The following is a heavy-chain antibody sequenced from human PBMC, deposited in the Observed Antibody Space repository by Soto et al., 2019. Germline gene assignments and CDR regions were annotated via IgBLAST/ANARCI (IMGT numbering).Heavy chain of an antibody. CDR3: ARDGGTDYYGMDV. Sequence: EVQLLESGGGLVQPGGSLRLSCAASGFSFSIYEMDWVRQAPGMGLEWISYITSSGKTTYYADSVKGRFTISRENAKNSLFLQMNSLRAEDTAVYYCARDGGTDYYGMDVWGQGTTVTVSS. J-gene: IGHJ6*02. CDR2: ITSSGKTT. D-gene: IGHD3-16*01. CDR1: GFSFSIYE. V-gene: IGHV3-48*03.